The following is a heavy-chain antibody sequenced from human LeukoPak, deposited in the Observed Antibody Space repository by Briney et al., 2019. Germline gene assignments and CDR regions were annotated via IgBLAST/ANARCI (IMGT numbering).Heavy chain of an antibody. Sequence: SGGSLRLSCAASGFTFSSYWMSWVRQAPGKGLEWVANIKQDGSEKYYVDSVKGRFTISRDNAKNSLYLQMNSLRAEDTAVYYCARSRNYFTSGTSRRDFDSWGQGTLVTVSS. CDR2: IKQDGSEK. D-gene: IGHD3-10*01. CDR1: GFTFSSYW. J-gene: IGHJ4*02. V-gene: IGHV3-7*01. CDR3: ARSRNYFTSGTSRRDFDS.